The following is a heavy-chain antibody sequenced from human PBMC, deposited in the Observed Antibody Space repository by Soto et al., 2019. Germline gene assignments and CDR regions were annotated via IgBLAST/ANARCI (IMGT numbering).Heavy chain of an antibody. Sequence: QLQLQESGPGLVKPSESLSLTCTVSGGSISSSSYYWGWIRQPPGKGLEWIGNIYYSGSTYYNPSLKSRVTMSVDTSKTQFSLKRSSVTAADTAVYYCARQRSGYYRNIWFDPWGQGTLVTVSS. CDR2: IYYSGST. V-gene: IGHV4-39*01. D-gene: IGHD3-3*01. J-gene: IGHJ5*02. CDR3: ARQRSGYYRNIWFDP. CDR1: GGSISSSSYY.